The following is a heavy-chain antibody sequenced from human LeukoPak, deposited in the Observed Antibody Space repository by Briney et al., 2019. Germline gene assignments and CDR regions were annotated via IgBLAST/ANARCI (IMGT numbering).Heavy chain of an antibody. V-gene: IGHV1-69*13. CDR1: GGTFSSYA. J-gene: IGHJ4*02. D-gene: IGHD4-17*01. Sequence: GASVKVSCKASGGTFSSYAISWVRQAPGQGLEWMGGIIPIFGTANYAQKFQGRVTITADESTSSAYMELSSLRSEDTAVYYCARSPDYGDYEYFDYWGQGTLVTVSS. CDR3: ARSPDYGDYEYFDY. CDR2: IIPIFGTA.